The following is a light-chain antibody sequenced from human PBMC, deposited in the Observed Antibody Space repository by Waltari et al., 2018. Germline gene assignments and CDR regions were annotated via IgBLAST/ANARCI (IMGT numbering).Light chain of an antibody. Sequence: QSALTQPASVSGSPGQSITISCTGTSSDVGRYNLVSWYQPRPGKAPKLILYGVSKRPSGVSNRFSGSKSGDTASLTISGLQAEDEADYYCCSYAGSNTYVFGTGTKVTVL. CDR2: GVS. CDR3: CSYAGSNTYV. V-gene: IGLV2-23*02. CDR1: SSDVGRYNL. J-gene: IGLJ1*01.